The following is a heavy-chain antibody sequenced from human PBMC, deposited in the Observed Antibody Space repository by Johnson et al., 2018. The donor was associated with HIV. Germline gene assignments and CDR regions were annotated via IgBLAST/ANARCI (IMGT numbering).Heavy chain of an antibody. V-gene: IGHV3-13*01. J-gene: IGHJ3*02. D-gene: IGHD5-12*01. CDR2: IGTAGDT. CDR3: ARLVATKDYAFDI. Sequence: VQLVESGGGLVQPGGSLRLSCAASGFTFSSYDMHWVRQVTGKGLEWVSAIGTAGDTLSPGSVKGRFTISRDNAKNSLFLQMNSLTAEATAVYYCARLVATKDYAFDIWGQGTLVTVSS. CDR1: GFTFSSYD.